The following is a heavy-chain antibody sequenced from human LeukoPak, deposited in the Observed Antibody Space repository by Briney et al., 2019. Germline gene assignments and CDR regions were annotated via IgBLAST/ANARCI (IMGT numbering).Heavy chain of an antibody. D-gene: IGHD1-26*01. Sequence: PSETLSLTCTVSGGSISSSSYYWGWIRQPPGKGLEWIGSIYYSGSTYYNPSLKSRVTISVDTSKNQFSLKLSSVTAADTAVYYCARVGGGQKGYFDYWGQGTLVTVSS. V-gene: IGHV4-39*07. CDR2: IYYSGST. CDR1: GGSISSSSYY. CDR3: ARVGGGQKGYFDY. J-gene: IGHJ4*02.